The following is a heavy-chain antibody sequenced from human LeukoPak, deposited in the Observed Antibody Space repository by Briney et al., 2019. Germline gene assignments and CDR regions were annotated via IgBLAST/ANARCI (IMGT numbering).Heavy chain of an antibody. CDR1: GFTFSNYW. CDR2: INIDGSTT. CDR3: ARGQGS. V-gene: IGHV3-74*01. J-gene: IGHJ5*02. Sequence: GGSLRLSCAASGFTFSNYWMHWVRQAPGKGLVWVSHINIDGSTTNYADSVKGRFTISRDNAKNTLYLQMNSLRAEDTAIYYCARGQGSWGQGTLVIVSS.